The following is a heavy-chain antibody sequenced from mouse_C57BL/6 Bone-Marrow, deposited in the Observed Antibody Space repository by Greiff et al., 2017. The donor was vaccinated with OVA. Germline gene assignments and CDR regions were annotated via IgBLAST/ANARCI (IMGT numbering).Heavy chain of an antibody. CDR1: GFNIKDDY. Sequence: EVKLMESGAELVRPGASVKLSCTASGFNIKDDYMHWVKQRPEQGLEWIGWIDPENGDTEYASKFQGKATITADTSSNTAYLQLSSLTSEDTAVYYCTTDTTVVAHYYAMDYWGQGTSVTVSS. J-gene: IGHJ4*01. CDR3: TTDTTVVAHYYAMDY. CDR2: IDPENGDT. V-gene: IGHV14-4*01. D-gene: IGHD1-1*01.